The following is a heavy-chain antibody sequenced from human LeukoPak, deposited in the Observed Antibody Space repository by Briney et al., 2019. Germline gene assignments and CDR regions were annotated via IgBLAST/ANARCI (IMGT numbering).Heavy chain of an antibody. Sequence: GGSLRLSCAASGFTFSSYAMSWVRQAPGKGLEWVSAISDNGGDTYYADSVKGRFTISRDNSKNTLYLQMNSLRAEDTAVYYCARGQLNTYDFWSGHYYYYGMDVWGQGTTVTVSS. CDR3: ARGQLNTYDFWSGHYYYYGMDV. CDR1: GFTFSSYA. V-gene: IGHV3-23*01. J-gene: IGHJ6*02. CDR2: ISDNGGDT. D-gene: IGHD3-3*01.